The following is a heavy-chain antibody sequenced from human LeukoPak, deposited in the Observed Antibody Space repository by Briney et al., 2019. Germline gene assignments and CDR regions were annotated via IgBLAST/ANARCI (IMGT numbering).Heavy chain of an antibody. CDR2: IDYRGNA. Sequence: PSETLSLTCTVSGGSISNYYWSWIRQPPGKGLEWIGFIDYRGNANHNPSLKSRVTISVDTSMNQFFLQLTSVTAADTAVYYCARDSFGSGYKNYFDYWGQGTLVTVSS. D-gene: IGHD3-22*01. J-gene: IGHJ4*02. CDR1: GGSISNYY. CDR3: ARDSFGSGYKNYFDY. V-gene: IGHV4-59*01.